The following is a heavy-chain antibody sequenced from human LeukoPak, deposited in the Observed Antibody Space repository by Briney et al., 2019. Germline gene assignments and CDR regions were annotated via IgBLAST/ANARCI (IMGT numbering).Heavy chain of an antibody. Sequence: WGSLRLSCAASGFIVSSHYMSWVRQAPRKGLEWVAVIYSGGSTDYADSVKGRFTISRDISKNTVHLQMNSLRAEDTAVYYCARVPVLGTRENLQHWGQGAMFSASS. CDR3: ARVPVLGTRENLQH. D-gene: IGHD4-23*01. V-gene: IGHV3-66*01. CDR2: IYSGGST. CDR1: GFIVSSHY. J-gene: IGHJ1*01.